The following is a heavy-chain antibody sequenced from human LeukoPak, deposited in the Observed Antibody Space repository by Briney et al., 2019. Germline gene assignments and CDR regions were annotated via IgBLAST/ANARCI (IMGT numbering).Heavy chain of an antibody. CDR2: INHSGST. D-gene: IGHD3-10*01. Sequence: SETLSLTCAVYGGSFSGYYWSWIRQPPGKGPEWIGEINHSGSTNYNPSLKSRVTISVDTSKNQFSLKLSSVTAADTAVYYCARGTLRITMVRGVIIRSAAFDIWGQGTMVTVSS. CDR3: ARGTLRITMVRGVIIRSAAFDI. V-gene: IGHV4-34*01. CDR1: GGSFSGYY. J-gene: IGHJ3*02.